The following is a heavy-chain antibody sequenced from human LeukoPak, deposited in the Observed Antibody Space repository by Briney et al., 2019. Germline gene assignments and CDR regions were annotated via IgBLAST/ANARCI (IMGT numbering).Heavy chain of an antibody. Sequence: PGGSLRLSCAASGFTFSDYYMSWIRQAPGKGLEWVSYISSSGSTIFYADSVKGRFTISRDNAKNSLYLQMNSLRAEDTAVYYCARELGYAQYYFDYWGQGTLVTVSS. CDR2: ISSSGSTI. V-gene: IGHV3-11*04. CDR1: GFTFSDYY. D-gene: IGHD2-2*01. J-gene: IGHJ4*02. CDR3: ARELGYAQYYFDY.